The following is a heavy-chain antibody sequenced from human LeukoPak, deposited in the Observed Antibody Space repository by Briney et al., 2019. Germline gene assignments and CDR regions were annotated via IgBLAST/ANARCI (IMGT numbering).Heavy chain of an antibody. Sequence: PSETLSLTCSVSGASISSYYWNWIRQPRGKGLEWIGNIYTLGSTNYNPSLKSRVTMSLDASKDQFSLKLTSVTAADTAFYYCAKDWELGSWGQGTLVTVSS. CDR3: AKDWELGS. V-gene: IGHV4-59*01. D-gene: IGHD1-26*01. CDR2: IYTLGST. CDR1: GASISSYY. J-gene: IGHJ5*02.